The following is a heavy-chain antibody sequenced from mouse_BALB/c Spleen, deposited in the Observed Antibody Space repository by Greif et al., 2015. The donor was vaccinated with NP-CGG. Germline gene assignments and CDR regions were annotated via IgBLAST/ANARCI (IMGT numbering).Heavy chain of an antibody. CDR1: GFTFSSYA. CDR3: ARKLGPFFYAMDY. D-gene: IGHD4-1*01. CDR2: ISSGGST. Sequence: EVKLMESGGGLVKPGGSLKLSCAASGFTFSSYAMSWVRQTPEKRLEWVASISSGGSTYYPDSVKGRFTISRDNARNILYLQMSSLRSEDTAMYYCARKLGPFFYAMDYWGQGTSVTGSS. V-gene: IGHV5-6-5*01. J-gene: IGHJ4*01.